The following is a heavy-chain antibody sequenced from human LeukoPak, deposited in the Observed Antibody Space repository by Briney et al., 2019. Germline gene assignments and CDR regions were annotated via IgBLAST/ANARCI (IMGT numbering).Heavy chain of an antibody. V-gene: IGHV4-34*01. CDR3: ARGRKVRGVIITD. CDR2: INHSGST. D-gene: IGHD3-10*01. J-gene: IGHJ4*02. CDR1: GGSFSGYY. Sequence: PSETPSLTCAVYGGSFSGYYWSWIRQPPGKGLEWIGEINHSGSTNYNPSLKSRVTISVDTSKNQFSLKLSSVTAADTAVYYCARGRKVRGVIITDWGQGTLVTVSS.